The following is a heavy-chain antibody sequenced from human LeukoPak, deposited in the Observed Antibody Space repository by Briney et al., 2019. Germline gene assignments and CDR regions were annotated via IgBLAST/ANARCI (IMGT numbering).Heavy chain of an antibody. D-gene: IGHD6-13*01. J-gene: IGHJ6*02. V-gene: IGHV4-61*01. CDR3: ARVKSSSWYPYYYYGMDV. CDR1: GYSISSGYY. Sequence: SETLSLTCTVSGYSISSGYYWSWIRQPPGKGLEWIGYIYYSGSTNYNPSLKSRVTISVDTSKNQFSLKLSSVTAADTAVYYCARVKSSSWYPYYYYGMDVWGQGTTVTVSS. CDR2: IYYSGST.